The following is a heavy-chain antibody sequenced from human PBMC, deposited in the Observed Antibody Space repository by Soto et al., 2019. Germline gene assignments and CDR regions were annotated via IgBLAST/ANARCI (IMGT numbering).Heavy chain of an antibody. J-gene: IGHJ6*02. CDR2: ISGSGGST. D-gene: IGHD6-13*01. CDR1: GFTFSSYA. V-gene: IGHV3-23*01. CDR3: AKSRRSRSSSWYQGAIKYGMDV. Sequence: GGSLRLSCAASGFTFSSYAMSWVRQAPGKGLEWVSAISGSGGSTYYADSVKGRFTISRDNSKNTLYLQMNSLRAEDTAVYYCAKSRRSRSSSWYQGAIKYGMDVWGQGTTVTVSS.